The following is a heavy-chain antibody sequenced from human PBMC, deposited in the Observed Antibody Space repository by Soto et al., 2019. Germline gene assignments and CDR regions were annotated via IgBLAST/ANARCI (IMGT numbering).Heavy chain of an antibody. CDR2: INHSGTT. D-gene: IGHD3-16*01. Sequence: SETLSLTCAVSGGSFSGYYWTWIRQAPGKGLEWIGEINHSGTTNYIPSLKSRVSLSVDTSKNLFSLKLTSVTAAGTGVYFCARGRRWGQSVKGLDSWGQGTLVTVSS. CDR1: GGSFSGYY. V-gene: IGHV4-34*01. CDR3: ARGRRWGQSVKGLDS. J-gene: IGHJ4*02.